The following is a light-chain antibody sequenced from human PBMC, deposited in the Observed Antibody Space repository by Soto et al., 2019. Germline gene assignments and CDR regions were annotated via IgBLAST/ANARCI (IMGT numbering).Light chain of an antibody. CDR1: SSDVGGYNY. CDR3: SSYTASNTLEV. V-gene: IGLV2-14*01. Sequence: QSALTQPASVTGSPGQSITISCTGTSSDVGGYNYVSWYQQHPGKAPKLMIYEVSNRPSGVSNRFSGSKSGNTASLTISGRQAEDEAAYYCSSYTASNTLEVFGGGTKLTVL. CDR2: EVS. J-gene: IGLJ3*02.